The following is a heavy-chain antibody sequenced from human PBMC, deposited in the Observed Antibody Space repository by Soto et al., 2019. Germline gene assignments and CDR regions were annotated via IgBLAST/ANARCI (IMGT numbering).Heavy chain of an antibody. V-gene: IGHV4-59*01. Sequence: SETLSLACTVSGGSISSYYWSWIRQPPGKGLEWIGYISYSGSTNYNPSLKSRVTISVETSKNQLSLKLSAVPAADTAVYYCARAYSSSWYQTFLDCWRQGTVVTVPS. CDR3: ARAYSSSWYQTFLDC. D-gene: IGHD6-13*01. CDR2: ISYSGST. J-gene: IGHJ4*02. CDR1: GGSISSYY.